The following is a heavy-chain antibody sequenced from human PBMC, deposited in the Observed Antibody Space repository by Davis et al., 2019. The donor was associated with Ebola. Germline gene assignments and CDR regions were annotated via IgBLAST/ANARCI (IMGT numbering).Heavy chain of an antibody. D-gene: IGHD6-13*01. J-gene: IGHJ5*02. V-gene: IGHV3-30-3*01. CDR3: ASVYSSSWGWFDP. CDR1: GFTFSSYA. CDR2: ISYDGSNK. Sequence: GESLKISCAASGFTFSSYAMHWVRQAPGKGLEWVAVISYDGSNKYYADSVKGRFTISRDNSKNTLYLQMNSLRAEDTAVYYCASVYSSSWGWFDPWGQGTLVTVSS.